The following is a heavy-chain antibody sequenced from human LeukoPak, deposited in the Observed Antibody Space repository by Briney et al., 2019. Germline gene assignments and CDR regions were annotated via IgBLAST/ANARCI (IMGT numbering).Heavy chain of an antibody. CDR2: IRSNSDGRTI. V-gene: IGHV3-15*07. D-gene: IGHD3-22*01. J-gene: IGHJ5*02. CDR3: ATDFYDST. CDR1: GFTFSNAW. Sequence: GGSLRLSCATSGFTFSNAWMNWVRQAPGKGLEWVGRIRSNSDGRTIDYAAPVKGRFTLSRDDSKTTLYLQMNSLQTEDTAVYYCATDFYDSTWGQGTLVTVSS.